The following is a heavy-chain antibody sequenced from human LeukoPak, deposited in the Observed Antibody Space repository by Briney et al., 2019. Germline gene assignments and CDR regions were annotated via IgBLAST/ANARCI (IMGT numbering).Heavy chain of an antibody. V-gene: IGHV4-59*11. D-gene: IGHD3-22*01. J-gene: IGHJ6*02. CDR2: IYYSGST. Sequence: PSETLSLTCSVSGDSISSHYWSWIRQPPGKGLEWIGYIYYSGSTYYNPSLKSRVTISIDTSKKHFSLNLSSVSAADTAVYYCARDYYGSVGYYGAGYSYGMDVWDQGTTITVSS. CDR1: GDSISSHY. CDR3: ARDYYGSVGYYGAGYSYGMDV.